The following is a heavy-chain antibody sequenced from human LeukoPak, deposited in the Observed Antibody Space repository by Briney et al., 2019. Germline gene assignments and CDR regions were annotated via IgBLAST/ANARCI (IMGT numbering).Heavy chain of an antibody. Sequence: TGGSLRLSCAASAFTFSGYSMNWVRQAPGKGLEWVSYISPSATTIYYADSVKGRFTISRDNAKNSLYLQMNSLRAKDTAVYYCAREYSSSSGRSFDYWGQGTLVTVSS. D-gene: IGHD6-6*01. CDR1: AFTFSGYS. CDR2: ISPSATTI. J-gene: IGHJ4*02. V-gene: IGHV3-48*01. CDR3: AREYSSSSGRSFDY.